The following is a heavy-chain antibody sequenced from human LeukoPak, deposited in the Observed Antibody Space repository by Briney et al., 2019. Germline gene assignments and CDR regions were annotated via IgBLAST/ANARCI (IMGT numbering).Heavy chain of an antibody. CDR3: ATKQWLAPPPDS. CDR2: INTDGTVT. D-gene: IGHD6-19*01. J-gene: IGHJ4*02. Sequence: GGSLRLSCAASGFTFSKYWMLWVRQAPGKGLESFSRINTDGTVTTYADSVKGRFTVSRDNADNTMFLQMNSVRDEDTAVYYCATKQWLAPPPDSWGQGTPVTVSS. V-gene: IGHV3-74*01. CDR1: GFTFSKYW.